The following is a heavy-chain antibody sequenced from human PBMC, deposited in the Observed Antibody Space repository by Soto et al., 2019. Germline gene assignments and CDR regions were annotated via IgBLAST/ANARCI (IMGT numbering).Heavy chain of an antibody. J-gene: IGHJ3*02. D-gene: IGHD2-2*01. CDR1: GYTFTSYY. CDR2: IIPIFGTA. Sequence: SVKVSCKASGYTFTSYYMHWVRQAPGQGLEWKGGIIPIFGTANYAQKFQGRVTITADESTSTAYMELSSLRSEDTAVYYCNFNIVLVPAAQRGPNAFDIWGQGTMVTVS. V-gene: IGHV1-69*13. CDR3: NFNIVLVPAAQRGPNAFDI.